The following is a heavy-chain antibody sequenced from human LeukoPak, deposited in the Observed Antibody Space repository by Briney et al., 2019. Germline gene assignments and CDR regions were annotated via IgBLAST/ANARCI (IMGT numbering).Heavy chain of an antibody. V-gene: IGHV3-23*01. CDR1: GFTFSNYA. CDR2: ISGIGSNI. Sequence: GGSLRLPCAASGFTFSNYAMTWVRQAPGKGLEWVSSISGIGSNIYYADAVKGRFTISRDNSKHTLHVQMNTQRAEHAAIYYCATNRDGYNYWGQGTLGTVSS. CDR3: ATNRDGYNY. D-gene: IGHD5-24*01. J-gene: IGHJ4*02.